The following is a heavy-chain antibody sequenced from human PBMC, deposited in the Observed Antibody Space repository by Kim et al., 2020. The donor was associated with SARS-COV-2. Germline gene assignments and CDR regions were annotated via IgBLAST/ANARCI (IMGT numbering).Heavy chain of an antibody. CDR3: ARLVREVRWLRLGDDY. CDR2: IYYSGST. Sequence: SETLSLTCTVSGGSVSSGSYYWSWIRQPPGKGLEWIGYIYYSGSTNYNPSLKSRVTISVDTSKNQFSLKLSSVTAADTAVYYCARLVREVRWLRLGDDYWGQGTLVTVSS. J-gene: IGHJ4*02. D-gene: IGHD5-12*01. V-gene: IGHV4-61*01. CDR1: GGSVSSGSYY.